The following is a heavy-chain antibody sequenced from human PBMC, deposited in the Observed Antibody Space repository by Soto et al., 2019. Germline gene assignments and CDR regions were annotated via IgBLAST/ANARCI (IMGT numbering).Heavy chain of an antibody. Sequence: EVQLLESGGGLVQPGGSLRLSCAASGFTFSSYAMSWVRQAPGKGLEWVSAISGSGGSTYYADSVKGRFTISRDNSKNQLYLQMNSLRAEETPVYYCGKDGLLWSGELSNWFAPWGKGTLVPVSS. V-gene: IGHV3-23*01. CDR2: ISGSGGST. D-gene: IGHD3-10*01. CDR1: GFTFSSYA. J-gene: IGHJ5*02. CDR3: GKDGLLWSGELSNWFAP.